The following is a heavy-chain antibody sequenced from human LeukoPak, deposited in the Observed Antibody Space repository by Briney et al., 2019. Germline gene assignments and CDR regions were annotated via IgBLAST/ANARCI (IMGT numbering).Heavy chain of an antibody. J-gene: IGHJ4*02. D-gene: IGHD3-22*01. CDR2: ISTNSAFI. Sequence: GGSLRLSCTASGFTFINYSMNWVRQAPGKGLEWVSSISTNSAFIYYADSVRGRFTISRDNTKNSLYLQMNSLRAEDTGVYYCAREHPYYYDSSGTALMAEIKYYFDYWGQGTLVTVSS. V-gene: IGHV3-21*01. CDR3: AREHPYYYDSSGTALMAEIKYYFDY. CDR1: GFTFINYS.